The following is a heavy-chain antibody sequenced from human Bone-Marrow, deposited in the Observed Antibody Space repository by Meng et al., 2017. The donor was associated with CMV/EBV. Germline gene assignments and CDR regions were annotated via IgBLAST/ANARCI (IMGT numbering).Heavy chain of an antibody. D-gene: IGHD6-19*01. CDR1: GYSISSGYY. V-gene: IGHV4-38-2*02. J-gene: IGHJ3*02. Sequence: ESLKISCTVSGYSISSGYYWGWIRQPPGKGLEWIGSIYYSGSTYYNPSLKSRVTISVDTSKNQFSLKLSSVTAADTAVYYCARHHTIYSSGWYGRAFDIWGQGTMVTVSS. CDR2: IYYSGST. CDR3: ARHHTIYSSGWYGRAFDI.